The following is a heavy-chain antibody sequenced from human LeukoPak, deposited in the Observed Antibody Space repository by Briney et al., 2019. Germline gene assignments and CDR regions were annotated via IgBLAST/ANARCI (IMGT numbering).Heavy chain of an antibody. CDR1: GASHSHYY. V-gene: IGHV4-4*07. Sequence: PSETLSLTCIDPGASHSHYYWSWVRQPAGQGLEWIGRIYTSGSTNYNPSLKSRVTMSVDTSKNQFSLKLSSVTAADSALYYCARGGQTMDTLTCFDLWGQGTLVTVSS. CDR2: IYTSGST. CDR3: ARGGQTMDTLTCFDL. J-gene: IGHJ4*02. D-gene: IGHD3-10*01.